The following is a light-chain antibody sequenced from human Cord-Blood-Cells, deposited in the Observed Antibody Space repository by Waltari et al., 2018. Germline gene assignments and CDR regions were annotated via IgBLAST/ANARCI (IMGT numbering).Light chain of an antibody. V-gene: IGKV1-39*01. CDR3: QPSYSTPYT. CDR1: QSISSY. CDR2: AAS. J-gene: IGKJ2*01. Sequence: DIQMTQSPSSLPASVGDRVTITCRASQSISSYLNWYQQKPGKTPKLLIYAASSLQSGVPSRFSGSGSGTDFTLTISSLQPEDFATYYCQPSYSTPYTFGQGTKLEIK.